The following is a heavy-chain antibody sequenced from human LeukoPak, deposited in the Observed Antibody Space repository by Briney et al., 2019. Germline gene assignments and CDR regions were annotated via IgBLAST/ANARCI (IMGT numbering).Heavy chain of an antibody. CDR1: GFTFSSYE. D-gene: IGHD4-17*01. V-gene: IGHV3-48*03. J-gene: IGHJ3*02. CDR3: ARDSLYLYDYGDDGDAFDI. CDR2: ISSSGSTI. Sequence: GGSLRLSCAASGFTFSSYEMNWVRQAPGKGLEWVSYISSSGSTIYYADSVKGRFTISRDNAKNSLYLQMNSPRAEDTAVYYCARDSLYLYDYGDDGDAFDIWGQGTMVTVSS.